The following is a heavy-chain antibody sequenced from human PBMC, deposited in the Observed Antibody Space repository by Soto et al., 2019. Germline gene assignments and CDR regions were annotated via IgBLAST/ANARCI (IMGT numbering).Heavy chain of an antibody. J-gene: IGHJ2*01. CDR2: ISYDGSNK. V-gene: IGHV3-30-3*01. Sequence: QVQLVESGGGVVQPGRSLRLSCAASGFTFSSYAMHWVRQAPGKGLEWVAVISYDGSNKYYADSVKGRFTISRDNSKNTLYLQMNRLRAEDTAVYYCARDPLWVTAMFLWYFDLWGRGTLVTVSS. D-gene: IGHD5-18*01. CDR1: GFTFSSYA. CDR3: ARDPLWVTAMFLWYFDL.